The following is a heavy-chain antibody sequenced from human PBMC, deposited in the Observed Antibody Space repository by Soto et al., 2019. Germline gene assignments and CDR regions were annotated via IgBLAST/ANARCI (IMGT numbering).Heavy chain of an antibody. D-gene: IGHD3-10*01. V-gene: IGHV3-9*01. CDR2: ISWNSGSI. J-gene: IGHJ3*02. CDR3: AKSSGFGELLYAFDI. Sequence: GGSLRLSCAASGFTFDDYAMHWVRQAPGKGLEWVSGISWNSGSIGYADSVKGRFTISRDNAKNSLYLQMNSLRAEDTALYYCAKSSGFGELLYAFDIWGQGTMVTVSS. CDR1: GFTFDDYA.